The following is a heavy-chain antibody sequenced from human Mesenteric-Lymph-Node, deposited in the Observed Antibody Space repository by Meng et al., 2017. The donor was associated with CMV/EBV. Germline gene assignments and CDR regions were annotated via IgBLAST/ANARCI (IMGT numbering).Heavy chain of an antibody. CDR2: ILDDGSNK. J-gene: IGHJ4*02. CDR1: GFTFGTYA. D-gene: IGHD2-2*02. V-gene: IGHV3-30-3*01. CDR3: ATGYCSGTTCYRAY. Sequence: GGSLRLSCAVSGFTFGTYAMHWVRQAPGKGLEWVALILDDGSNKYYAESVKGRFTISRDNSKNTLDLQMNSLRAEDTAVYYCATGYCSGTTCYRAYLGQGTLVTVSS.